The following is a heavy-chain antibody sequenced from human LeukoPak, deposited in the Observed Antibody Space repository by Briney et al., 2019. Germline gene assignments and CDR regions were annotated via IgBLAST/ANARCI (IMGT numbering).Heavy chain of an antibody. Sequence: ASVKVSCKASGYTFTDYYMHWVRQAPGQGLEWMGWINTNTGNPTYAQAFTGRFVFSLDTSVDTAYLQISSLKAEDSAVYYCARDGEIYYYYAMDVWGQGTTVTVSS. CDR3: ARDGEIYYYYAMDV. J-gene: IGHJ6*02. CDR1: GYTFTDYY. CDR2: INTNTGNP. D-gene: IGHD5-24*01. V-gene: IGHV7-4-1*02.